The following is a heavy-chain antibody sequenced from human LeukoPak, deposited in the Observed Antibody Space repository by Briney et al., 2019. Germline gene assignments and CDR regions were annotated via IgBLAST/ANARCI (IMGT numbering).Heavy chain of an antibody. CDR1: GGSFSGYY. J-gene: IGHJ4*02. CDR3: ARSGGLGYCSSTSCYIGPFDY. V-gene: IGHV4-34*01. CDR2: INHSGST. Sequence: PSVTLSLTCAVSGGSFSGYYWSWIRQPPGKGLEWIGEINHSGSTNYNPSLKSRVTISVDTSKNQFSLKLSSVTAADTAVYYCARSGGLGYCSSTSCYIGPFDYWGQGTLVTVSS. D-gene: IGHD2-2*02.